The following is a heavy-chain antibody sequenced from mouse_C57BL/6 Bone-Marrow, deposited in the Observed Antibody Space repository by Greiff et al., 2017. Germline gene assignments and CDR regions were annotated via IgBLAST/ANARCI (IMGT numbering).Heavy chain of an antibody. J-gene: IGHJ1*03. D-gene: IGHD2-5*01. CDR1: GFTFSRYA. V-gene: IGHV5-4*01. Sequence: EVKLMESGGGLVKPGGSLKLSCAASGFTFSRYAMSWVRQTPEKRLEWVATISDGGSYTYYPDNVKGRFPISRDNAKNNLYLQMSHLKSEDTAMYYCARDRGFYSNYEGYFDVWGTGTTVTVSS. CDR2: ISDGGSYT. CDR3: ARDRGFYSNYEGYFDV.